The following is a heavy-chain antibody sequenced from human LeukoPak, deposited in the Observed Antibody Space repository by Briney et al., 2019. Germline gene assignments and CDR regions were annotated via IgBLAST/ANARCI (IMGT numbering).Heavy chain of an antibody. D-gene: IGHD5-24*01. CDR2: IYTSGST. CDR3: ARIPGRDRREMATIGFDI. V-gene: IGHV4-4*07. J-gene: IGHJ3*02. Sequence: SETLSLTCTVSGGSISSYYWSWIRQPAGKGLEWIGRIYTSGSTNYNPSLKSRVTMSVDTSKNQFSLKLSSVTAADTAVYYCARIPGRDRREMATIGFDIWGQGTMVTVSS. CDR1: GGSISSYY.